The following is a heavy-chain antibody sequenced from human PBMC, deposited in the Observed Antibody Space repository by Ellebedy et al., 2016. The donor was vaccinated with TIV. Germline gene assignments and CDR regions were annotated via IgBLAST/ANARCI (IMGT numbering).Heavy chain of an antibody. CDR1: GGSISSYY. J-gene: IGHJ4*02. Sequence: MPSETLSLTCSVSGGSISSYYWSWNRQPPGKGLEWIGHIYYSGSTDYNPSLMSRVTISVDTSKNQCSLKLSSVTAADTAVYFCARDNGSGWFYAWGQGTLVTVSS. CDR2: IYYSGST. V-gene: IGHV4-59*01. D-gene: IGHD6-19*01. CDR3: ARDNGSGWFYA.